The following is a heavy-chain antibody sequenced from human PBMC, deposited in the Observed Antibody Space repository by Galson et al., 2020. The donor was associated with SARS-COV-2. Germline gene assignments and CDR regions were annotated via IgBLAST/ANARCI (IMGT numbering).Heavy chain of an antibody. CDR2: ISATGGST. J-gene: IGHJ4*02. CDR3: ANRRSSYPYYFDY. CDR1: GFTFSSYA. D-gene: IGHD3-10*01. V-gene: IGHV3-23*01. Sequence: GESLKISCAASGFTFSSYAMNCVRQAPGKGLEWVSTISATGGSTYYADSVKGRFTISRDNSKNTLYLHMNSLRADDTAVYYCANRRSSYPYYFDYWGQGTLVTVSS.